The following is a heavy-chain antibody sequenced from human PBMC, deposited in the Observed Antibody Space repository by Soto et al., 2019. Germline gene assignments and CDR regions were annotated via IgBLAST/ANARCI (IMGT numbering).Heavy chain of an antibody. D-gene: IGHD1-20*01. CDR3: ARDLYKENAGWYYYYGMDV. CDR1: GFTFSSYS. J-gene: IGHJ6*02. V-gene: IGHV3-21*01. CDR2: ISSSSSYI. Sequence: PGGSLRLSCAASGFTFSSYSMNWVRQAPGKGLEWVSSISSSSSYIYYADSVKGRFTISRDNAKNSLYLQMNSLRAEDTAVYYCARDLYKENAGWYYYYGMDVWGQGTTVTVSS.